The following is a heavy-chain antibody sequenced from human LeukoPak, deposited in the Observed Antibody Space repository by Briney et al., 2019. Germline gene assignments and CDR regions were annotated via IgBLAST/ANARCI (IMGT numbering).Heavy chain of an antibody. CDR3: AGMGYYYYGMDV. CDR2: IYHSGST. J-gene: IGHJ6*02. Sequence: SQTLSLTRAVSGGSISSGGYSWSWIQQPPGKGLEWIGYIYHSGSTYYNPSLKSRVTISVDRSKNQFSLKLSSVTAADTAVYYCAGMGYYYYGMDVWGQGTTVTVSS. V-gene: IGHV4-30-2*01. CDR1: GGSISSGGYS. D-gene: IGHD2-8*01.